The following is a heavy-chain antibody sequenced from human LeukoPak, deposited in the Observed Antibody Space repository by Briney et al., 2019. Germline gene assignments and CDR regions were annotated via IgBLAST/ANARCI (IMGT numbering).Heavy chain of an antibody. J-gene: IGHJ5*02. CDR1: GGSISSYY. D-gene: IGHD6-19*01. Sequence: PSETLSLTCTVSGGSISSYYWSWIRQPPGKGLEWIGYIYYSGSTNYNPSLKSRVTISVDTSKNQFSLKLSSVTAADTAVYYCARDQGIAVAGFNWFDPWGQGTLVTVSS. CDR2: IYYSGST. V-gene: IGHV4-59*01. CDR3: ARDQGIAVAGFNWFDP.